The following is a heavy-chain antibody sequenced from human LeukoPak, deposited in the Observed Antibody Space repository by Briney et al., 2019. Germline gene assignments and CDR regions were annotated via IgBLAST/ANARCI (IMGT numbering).Heavy chain of an antibody. CDR2: VSSSSSYI. CDR1: AFTFSSYS. Sequence: GVLRLSCAASAFTFSSYSMNWVRQAPGKGLEWVSSVSSSSSYIYYADSVKGRFTISRDNAKHSLYLQMNSLRAEDTAVYYCARCAYSGYVLGMYYGMDVCGQGTTVTVSS. V-gene: IGHV3-21*01. CDR3: ARCAYSGYVLGMYYGMDV. D-gene: IGHD5-12*01. J-gene: IGHJ6*02.